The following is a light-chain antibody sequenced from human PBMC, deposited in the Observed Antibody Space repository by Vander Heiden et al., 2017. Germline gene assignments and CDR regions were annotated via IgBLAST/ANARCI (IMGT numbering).Light chain of an antibody. CDR2: GNS. J-gene: IGLJ2*01. CDR1: SSNIGAGYD. V-gene: IGLV1-40*01. CDR3: QSYDSSLSGSVV. Sequence: QSVLTQPPSVSGAPGQRVTISCTGSSSNIGAGYDVHWYQQLPGTAPKLLIYGNSNRPSGVPDRFSGSKSGTSASLAITGLQAEDEADYYCQSYDSSLSGSVVFGGGTKLNGL.